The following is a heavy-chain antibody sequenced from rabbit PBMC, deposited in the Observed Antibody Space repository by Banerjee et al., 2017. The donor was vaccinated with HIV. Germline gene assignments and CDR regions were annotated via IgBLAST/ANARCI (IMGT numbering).Heavy chain of an antibody. J-gene: IGHJ3*01. V-gene: IGHV1S40*01. CDR3: ARGGL. Sequence: QSLEESGGDLVKPGASLTLTCTASGFSFSSNAMCWVRQAPGKGLEWIGCIVAGSSGSTYYASWAKGRFTISKTSSTTVTLQMTSLTAADTATYFCARGGLWGQGTLVTVS. CDR1: GFSFSSNA. CDR2: IVAGSSGST.